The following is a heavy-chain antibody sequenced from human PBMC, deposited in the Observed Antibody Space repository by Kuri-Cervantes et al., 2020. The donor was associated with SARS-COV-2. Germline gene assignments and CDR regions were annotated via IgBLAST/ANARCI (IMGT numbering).Heavy chain of an antibody. J-gene: IGHJ3*02. CDR1: GYTFTGYY. D-gene: IGHD4-23*01. CDR2: INPNSGGT. V-gene: IGHV1-2*01. CDR3: ASFYGGNSGDAFDI. Sequence: ASVKVSCKASGYTFTGYYMHWVRQAPGQGLEWMGWINPNSGGTNYAQKFQGRVTITTDESTSTAYMGLSSLRSEDTVVYYCASFYGGNSGDAFDIWGQGTMVTVSS.